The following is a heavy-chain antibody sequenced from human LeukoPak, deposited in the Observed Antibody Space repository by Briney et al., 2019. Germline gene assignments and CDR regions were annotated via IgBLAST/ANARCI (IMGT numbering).Heavy chain of an antibody. J-gene: IGHJ3*02. V-gene: IGHV4-61*01. CDR1: GGSISSSSYY. CDR3: ARERPRNHYYDSSGHLHGDDAFDI. Sequence: SETLSLTCTVSGGSISSSSYYWGWIRQPPGKGLEWIGYIYYSGSTNYNPSLKSRVTISVDTSKNQFSLKLSSVTAADTAVYYCARERPRNHYYDSSGHLHGDDAFDIWGQGTMVTVSS. D-gene: IGHD3-22*01. CDR2: IYYSGST.